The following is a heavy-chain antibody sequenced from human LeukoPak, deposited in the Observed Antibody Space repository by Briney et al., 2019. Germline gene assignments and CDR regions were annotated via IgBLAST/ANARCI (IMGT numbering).Heavy chain of an antibody. V-gene: IGHV5-51*01. J-gene: IGHJ4*02. CDR2: IYPGDSDT. Sequence: GESLKISCKGSGSSFTKYWIAWVRQMPGKGLEWMGIIYPGDSDTKYSPSFQGQVTISAGKSISTAYLQWSSLKASDTAMYYCARTVGATSDPPFDYWGQGTLVTVSS. D-gene: IGHD1-26*01. CDR3: ARTVGATSDPPFDY. CDR1: GSSFTKYW.